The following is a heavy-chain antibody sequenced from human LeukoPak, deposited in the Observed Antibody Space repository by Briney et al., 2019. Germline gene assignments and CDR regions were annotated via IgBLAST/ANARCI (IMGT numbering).Heavy chain of an antibody. CDR3: SRREGYSYAYGCDY. V-gene: IGHV1-18*01. CDR2: ISAYNGNT. Sequence: ASVEVSCKASGYTFTSCGISWVRQAPGQGVEWMGWISAYNGNTNYAQKLQGRVTMTTNTSTSTAYMELRSLRSDDTAVYYCSRREGYSYAYGCDYWGQGTLVTVSS. D-gene: IGHD5-18*01. J-gene: IGHJ4*02. CDR1: GYTFTSCG.